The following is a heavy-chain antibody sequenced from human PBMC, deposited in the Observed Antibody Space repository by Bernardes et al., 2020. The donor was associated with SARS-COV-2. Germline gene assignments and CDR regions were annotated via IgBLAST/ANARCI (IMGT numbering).Heavy chain of an antibody. CDR2: IYYSGST. CDR3: ARDMERRVGAGYYYGMDV. V-gene: IGHV4-31*03. CDR1: GGSISSGGYY. D-gene: IGHD1-1*01. Sequence: SETLSLTCTVSGGSISSGGYYWSWIRQHPGKGLEWIGYIYYSGSTYYNPSLKSRVTISVDTSKNQFSLKLSSVTAADTAVYYCARDMERRVGAGYYYGMDVWGQGTTVTVSS. J-gene: IGHJ6*02.